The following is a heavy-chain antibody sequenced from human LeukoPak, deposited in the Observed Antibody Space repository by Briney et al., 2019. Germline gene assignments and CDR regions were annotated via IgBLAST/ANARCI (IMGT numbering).Heavy chain of an antibody. CDR1: GFSFSSCG. V-gene: IGHV3-30*02. CDR3: AKDINPYSSGWYNKGAFDP. CDR2: IRYDGNEE. D-gene: IGHD6-19*01. J-gene: IGHJ5*02. Sequence: PGGSLRLSCAASGFSFSSCGMYWVRQAPGKGLEWVAFIRYDGNEESYADSVKGRFTISRDNAKNSVYLQMNSLRAEDTALYYCAKDINPYSSGWYNKGAFDPWGQGTLVTVSS.